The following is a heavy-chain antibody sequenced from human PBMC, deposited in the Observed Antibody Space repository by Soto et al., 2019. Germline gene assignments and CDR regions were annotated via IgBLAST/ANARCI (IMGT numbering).Heavy chain of an antibody. Sequence: QVQLQESGPGLVKPSQTLSLTCTVSGGSISSGGYYWSWIRQHPGKGLEWIGYIYYSGSTYYNPSLKSRVTISIDTSKNQFSLKLSSVTAADTAVYYCAASCVACGGFNYYGMDVWGQGTTVTVSS. CDR3: AASCVACGGFNYYGMDV. J-gene: IGHJ6*02. V-gene: IGHV4-31*03. D-gene: IGHD2-21*01. CDR2: IYYSGST. CDR1: GGSISSGGYY.